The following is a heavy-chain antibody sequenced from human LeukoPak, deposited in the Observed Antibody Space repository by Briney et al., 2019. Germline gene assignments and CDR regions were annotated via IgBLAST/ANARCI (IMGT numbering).Heavy chain of an antibody. CDR1: GGSFSGYY. Sequence: SETLSLTCAVYGGSFSGYYWSWLRQPPGKGLEWGGEINHRGSTNYNPSLKSRVPISVDTSKNQFSLKLRSVSAADTAVYYCARRRVVVVAATVPSLERYWYFDLWGRGTLVTVSS. J-gene: IGHJ2*01. D-gene: IGHD2-15*01. CDR3: ARRRVVVVAATVPSLERYWYFDL. CDR2: INHRGST. V-gene: IGHV4-34*01.